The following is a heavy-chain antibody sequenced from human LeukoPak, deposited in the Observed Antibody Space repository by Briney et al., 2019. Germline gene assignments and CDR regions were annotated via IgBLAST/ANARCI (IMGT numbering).Heavy chain of an antibody. J-gene: IGHJ4*02. V-gene: IGHV4-4*07. CDR1: GGSISGYY. D-gene: IGHD1-26*01. CDR2: ILTSGST. Sequence: DPSETLSPTCTVSGGSISGYYWSWIRQPAGKGLEWIGRILTSGSTNYNPSLQSRVTLSVDTSNNQFSLKLSSVTAADTAVYYCARKGGSSTGDYYFDYWGQGTLVTVSS. CDR3: ARKGGSSTGDYYFDY.